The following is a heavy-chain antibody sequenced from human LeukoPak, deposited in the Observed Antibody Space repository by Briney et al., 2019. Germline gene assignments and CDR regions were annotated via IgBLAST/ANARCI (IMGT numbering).Heavy chain of an antibody. D-gene: IGHD3-10*01. CDR3: ARVDLWFFDY. V-gene: IGHV4-61*01. Sequence: SQTLSLTCTVSGGPVSSGSYYWSWIRQPPGKGLEWIGYIYYSGSTNYNPSLKSRVTISVDTSKNQFSLKLSSVTAADTAVYYCARVDLWFFDYWGQGTLVTVSS. CDR2: IYYSGST. J-gene: IGHJ4*02. CDR1: GGPVSSGSYY.